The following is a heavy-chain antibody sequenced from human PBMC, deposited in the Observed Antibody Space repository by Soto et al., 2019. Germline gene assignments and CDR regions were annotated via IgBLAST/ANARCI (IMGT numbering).Heavy chain of an antibody. V-gene: IGHV1-69*13. J-gene: IGHJ6*02. Sequence: SVKVSCKASGGTFSSYAISWVRQAPGQGLEWMGGIIPIFGTANYAQKFQGRVTITADESTSTAYMELSSLRSEDTAVYYCARDLSPPTTALYYYGMDVWGQGTTVTVS. D-gene: IGHD3-16*02. CDR3: ARDLSPPTTALYYYGMDV. CDR2: IIPIFGTA. CDR1: GGTFSSYA.